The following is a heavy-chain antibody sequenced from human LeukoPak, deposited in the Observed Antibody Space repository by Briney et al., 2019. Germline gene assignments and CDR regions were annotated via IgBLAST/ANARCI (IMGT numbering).Heavy chain of an antibody. V-gene: IGHV3-53*01. Sequence: PGGSLRLSCAASGFTFSSNYMSWVRQAPGKGLEWVSVIYSGGSTYYSDSVKGRFTISRDNSKNTLYLQMNSLRAEDTAVYYCARSPGYCSGGSCYSAYYFDYWGQGTLVTVSS. CDR2: IYSGGST. D-gene: IGHD2-15*01. CDR3: ARSPGYCSGGSCYSAYYFDY. CDR1: GFTFSSNY. J-gene: IGHJ4*02.